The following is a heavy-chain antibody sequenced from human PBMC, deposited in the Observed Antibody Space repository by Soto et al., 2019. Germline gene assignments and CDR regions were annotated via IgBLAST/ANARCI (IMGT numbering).Heavy chain of an antibody. CDR2: IWYDGSNK. J-gene: IGHJ6*02. V-gene: IGHV3-33*01. Sequence: PVGSLRLSCAASGFTFSSYGMHWVRQAPGKGLEWVAVIWYDGSNKYYADSVKGRFTISRDNSKNTLYLQMNSLRAEDTAVYYCARRGSRGGMDVWGQGTTVTVSS. CDR1: GFTFSSYG. CDR3: ARRGSRGGMDV. D-gene: IGHD2-15*01.